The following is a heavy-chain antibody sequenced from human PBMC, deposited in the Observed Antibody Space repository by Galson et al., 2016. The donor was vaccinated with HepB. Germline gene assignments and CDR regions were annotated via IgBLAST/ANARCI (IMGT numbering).Heavy chain of an antibody. D-gene: IGHD6-13*01. V-gene: IGHV4-59*01. CDR2: VYYSGST. CDR1: GGSISTYY. CDR3: ARDSSIWFRGAFDI. Sequence: ETLSLTCTVSGGSISTYYWSLIRQPPGKGLEWIGYVYYSGSTRYNPSLKSRVTISVDTSKNHFPLKLTSVTAADTAVYYCARDSSIWFRGAFDIWGQGTMVTVSS. J-gene: IGHJ3*02.